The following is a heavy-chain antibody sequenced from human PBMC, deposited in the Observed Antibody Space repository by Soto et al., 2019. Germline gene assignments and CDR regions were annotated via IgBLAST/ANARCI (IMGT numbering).Heavy chain of an antibody. Sequence: EVQVVESGGGLAQPGGSLRLSCAASGVSSSDHYVDWVRQAPGKGLEWVGRTRNKANNYITEYAASMKGRFTISRDDSKNSLYLQMKSLKAEDTAVYYCVLWTRNGYNTWGRGTRVTVSS. CDR2: TRNKANNYIT. J-gene: IGHJ4*02. CDR3: VLWTRNGYNT. D-gene: IGHD5-12*01. CDR1: GVSSSDHY. V-gene: IGHV3-72*01.